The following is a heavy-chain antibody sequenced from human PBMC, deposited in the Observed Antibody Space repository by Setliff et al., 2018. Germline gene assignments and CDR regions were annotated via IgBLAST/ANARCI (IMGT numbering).Heavy chain of an antibody. CDR1: GYTFNNYG. Sequence: ASVKVSCKASGYTFNNYGVAWVRQAPGQGLDWMGWVTIYNGNTKYAQNLQGRLTLSTDRSTSTVYMELGSLTTDDTAIYYCTRVESMVRGKNILRHFDYWGQGTQVTVSS. D-gene: IGHD3-10*01. J-gene: IGHJ4*02. V-gene: IGHV1-18*01. CDR2: VTIYNGNT. CDR3: TRVESMVRGKNILRHFDY.